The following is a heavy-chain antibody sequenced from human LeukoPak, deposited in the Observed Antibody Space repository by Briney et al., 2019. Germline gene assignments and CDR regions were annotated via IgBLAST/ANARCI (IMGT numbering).Heavy chain of an antibody. CDR2: INPSGGST. J-gene: IGHJ5*02. Sequence: ASVTVSCTASGYTFTSYYMHWVRQAPGHGLEWMGIINPSGGSTSYAQMFQGRVTMTRDTSTSTVYMELSSLRSEDTAVYYCARDRVSWLQEGNWFEPWGQGTLVTVSS. V-gene: IGHV1-46*01. CDR3: ARDRVSWLQEGNWFEP. CDR1: GYTFTSYY. D-gene: IGHD6-13*01.